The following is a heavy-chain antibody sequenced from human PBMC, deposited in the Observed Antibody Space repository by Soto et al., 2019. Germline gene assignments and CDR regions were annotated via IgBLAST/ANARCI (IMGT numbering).Heavy chain of an antibody. V-gene: IGHV3-30-3*01. CDR1: GFTFSNNA. CDR3: ARGTTTSAFSAMDV. J-gene: IGHJ6*02. CDR2: ISYDGSNK. Sequence: QVQLVESGGGVVQPGRSLTLSCAASGFTFSNNAMDWVRQAPGKGLEWVAVISYDGSNKYIAESVKGRFTISRDNSKNTLFLQMTSLRAEDTAVYYCARGTTTSAFSAMDVWGQGTTVTVSS. D-gene: IGHD1-1*01.